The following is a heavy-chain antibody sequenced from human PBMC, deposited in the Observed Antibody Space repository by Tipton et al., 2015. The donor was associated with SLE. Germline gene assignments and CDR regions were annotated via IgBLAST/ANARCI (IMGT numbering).Heavy chain of an antibody. CDR3: AREGEIAF. V-gene: IGHV4-30-4*08. J-gene: IGHJ4*02. D-gene: IGHD2-21*01. Sequence: TLSLTCTVSGGSVSSGDYYWSWIRQPPGKGLEWIGHIYYSGNTYYNPSLKSRVTISRDTSKKQISLKLNYVTATDTAVYYCAREGEIAFWCQGTLVTVSS. CDR1: GGSVSSGDYY. CDR2: IYYSGNT.